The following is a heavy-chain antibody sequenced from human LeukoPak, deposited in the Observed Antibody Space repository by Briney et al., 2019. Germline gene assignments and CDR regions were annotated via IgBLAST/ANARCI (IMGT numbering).Heavy chain of an antibody. J-gene: IGHJ4*02. CDR3: AKDQGPGYSSGSDY. Sequence: GGSLRLSCAASGFTFSSYGMHWVRQAPGKGLEWVAFIRYDGSNKYYADSVKGRFTISRDNSKKTLYLQMNSLRVEDTAVYYCAKDQGPGYSSGSDYWGQGTLVTVSS. V-gene: IGHV3-30*02. CDR1: GFTFSSYG. CDR2: IRYDGSNK. D-gene: IGHD6-19*01.